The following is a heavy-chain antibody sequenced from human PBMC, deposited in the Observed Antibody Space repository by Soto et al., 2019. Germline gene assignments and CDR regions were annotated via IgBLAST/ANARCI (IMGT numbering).Heavy chain of an antibody. Sequence: EVQLVESGGRLIQPGGSLRVSCAASGFPFRTYAMNWVRQSPGKGLEWVSYINHNSETIYYSDSVKGRFTISRDNAKNSLSLQMNSLRDDYTAVYYCVRDRAYTGYDLEYWGQGTLVTVSS. D-gene: IGHD5-12*01. CDR3: VRDRAYTGYDLEY. CDR1: GFPFRTYA. J-gene: IGHJ4*02. CDR2: INHNSETI. V-gene: IGHV3-48*02.